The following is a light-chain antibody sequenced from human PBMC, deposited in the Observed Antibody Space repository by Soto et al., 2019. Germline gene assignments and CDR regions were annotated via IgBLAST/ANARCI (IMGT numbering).Light chain of an antibody. Sequence: DIQMTQSPSSLSASVGDRVTITCRASQSISSYLNWYQQKPGKDPKLLIYAASSLQSGVPSRFSGSGSGTDFTLTISSLQPEDFATYYCQQSETFGQGTKVEIK. J-gene: IGKJ1*01. CDR1: QSISSY. CDR3: QQSET. V-gene: IGKV1-39*01. CDR2: AAS.